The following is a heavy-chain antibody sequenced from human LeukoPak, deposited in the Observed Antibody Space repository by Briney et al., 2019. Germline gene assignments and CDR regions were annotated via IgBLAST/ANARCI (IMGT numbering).Heavy chain of an antibody. Sequence: ASVKVSCKASGYTFTSYGISWVRQAPGQGLEWMGWINPNSGGTNYAQKFQGRVTMTRDTSISTAYMELSRLRSDDTAVYYCARIERATLTFDYGGQGPLATVS. CDR2: INPNSGGT. CDR1: GYTFTSYG. CDR3: ARIERATLTFDY. D-gene: IGHD5-24*01. V-gene: IGHV1-2*02. J-gene: IGHJ4*02.